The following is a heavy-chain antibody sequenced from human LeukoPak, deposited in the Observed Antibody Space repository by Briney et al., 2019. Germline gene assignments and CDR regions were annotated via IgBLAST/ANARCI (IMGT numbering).Heavy chain of an antibody. D-gene: IGHD5-24*01. J-gene: IGHJ4*02. V-gene: IGHV1-2*02. Sequence: GASVMVSCRTSGYSFNDYYLHWVRQAPGQGLEWMGWINAKKGDTKFAQRFQGRVTMLRDTSITTAYMELRGLASDDTAIYYCVRENYKFENWGQGTLVTVSS. CDR3: VRENYKFEN. CDR2: INAKKGDT. CDR1: GYSFNDYY.